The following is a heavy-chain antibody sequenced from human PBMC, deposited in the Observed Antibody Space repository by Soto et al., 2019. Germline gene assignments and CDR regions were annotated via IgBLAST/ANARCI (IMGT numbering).Heavy chain of an antibody. V-gene: IGHV4-59*01. D-gene: IGHD3-9*01. J-gene: IGHJ6*02. Sequence: NPSETLSLTCTVSGGSMISYYWSWIRQPPGKGLEWIGYIYYSGSTNYNPSLKSRVTISVDTSKNQFSLKLSSVTAADTAVYYCARDRTISGDSVLYGMDVWGQGTTVPVAS. CDR3: ARDRTISGDSVLYGMDV. CDR1: GGSMISYY. CDR2: IYYSGST.